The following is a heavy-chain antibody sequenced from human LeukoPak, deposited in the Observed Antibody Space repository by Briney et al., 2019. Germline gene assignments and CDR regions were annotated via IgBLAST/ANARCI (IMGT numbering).Heavy chain of an antibody. CDR1: GYTFTSYD. V-gene: IGHV1-8*01. Sequence: ASVKVSCKASGYTFTSYDINWVRQATGQGLEWMGWMNPNSGNTGYAQKFQGRVTMTRNTSISTAYMELSSLRSEDTAVYYCARSCRGYDILTGVPPTCYYYGMDVWGQGTTVTVSS. J-gene: IGHJ6*02. CDR3: ARSCRGYDILTGVPPTCYYYGMDV. CDR2: MNPNSGNT. D-gene: IGHD3-9*01.